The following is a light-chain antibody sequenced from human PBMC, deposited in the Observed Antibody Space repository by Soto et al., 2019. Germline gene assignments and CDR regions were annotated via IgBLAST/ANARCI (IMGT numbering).Light chain of an antibody. J-gene: IGKJ1*01. Sequence: QMTQSPSSLSASVGEKIIITCRASRDVGSDVSWYQQKPGQAPKLLIYAASNLYTGVPSRFSGSRSGTEFTLTISSLQPEDFESYYCLQDYGGSWTFGQGTKVEIE. CDR1: RDVGSD. CDR3: LQDYGGSWT. V-gene: IGKV1-6*01. CDR2: AAS.